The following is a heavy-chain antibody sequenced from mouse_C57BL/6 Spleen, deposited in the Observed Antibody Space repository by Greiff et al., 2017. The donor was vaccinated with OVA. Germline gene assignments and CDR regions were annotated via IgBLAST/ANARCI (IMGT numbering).Heavy chain of an antibody. CDR2: IWRGGST. Sequence: QVQLKESGPGLVQPSQSLSITCTVSGFSLTSYGVHWVRQSPGKGLEWLGVIWRGGSTDYNAAFMSRLSITKDNSKSQVFFKMNSLQADDTAIYYCAKKRGSQYPYAMDYWGQGTSVTVSS. V-gene: IGHV2-5*01. D-gene: IGHD1-1*02. J-gene: IGHJ4*01. CDR3: AKKRGSQYPYAMDY. CDR1: GFSLTSYG.